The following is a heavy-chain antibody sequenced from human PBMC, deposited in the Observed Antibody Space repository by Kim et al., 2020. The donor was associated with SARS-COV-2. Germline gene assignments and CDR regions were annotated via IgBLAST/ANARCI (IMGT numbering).Heavy chain of an antibody. D-gene: IGHD3-22*01. CDR2: VFNGGNS. CDR1: GGSISSNNYY. Sequence: SETLSLTCTISGGSISSNNYYWGWIRQAPGKGLEWIGSVFNGGNSYYNPSLKSRVTVSLDTSKNQLSLTLTSMTAADTAVYYCGYDSSGYAPPFWGQGSLVTAST. J-gene: IGHJ4*02. CDR3: GYDSSGYAPPF. V-gene: IGHV4-39*07.